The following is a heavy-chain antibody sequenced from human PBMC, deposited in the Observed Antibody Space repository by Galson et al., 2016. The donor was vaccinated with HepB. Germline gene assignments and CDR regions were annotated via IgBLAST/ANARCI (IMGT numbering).Heavy chain of an antibody. J-gene: IGHJ3*02. V-gene: IGHV2-5*02. Sequence: VGVGWIRQPPGKALEWLALIYWDDDKRYSPSLKSRLTIAKDTSENYVVLAMTNMNPVDTATYYCAHVGTFNYTTPPDAFHIWGPGTRVIVPS. D-gene: IGHD2-2*02. CDR3: AHVGTFNYTTPPDAFHI. CDR2: IYWDDDK. CDR1: VG.